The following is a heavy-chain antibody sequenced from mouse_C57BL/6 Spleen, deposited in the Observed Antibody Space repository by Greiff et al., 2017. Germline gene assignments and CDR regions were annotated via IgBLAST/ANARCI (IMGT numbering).Heavy chain of an antibody. Sequence: VMLVESGAELVRPGTSVKMSCKASGYTFTNYWIGWAKQRPGHGLEWIGDIYPGGGYTNYNEKFKGKATLTADKSSSTAYMQFSSLTSEDSAIYYCARSYYSNPFYFDYWGQGTTLTVSS. CDR1: GYTFTNYW. D-gene: IGHD2-5*01. CDR2: IYPGGGYT. CDR3: ARSYYSNPFYFDY. V-gene: IGHV1-63*01. J-gene: IGHJ2*01.